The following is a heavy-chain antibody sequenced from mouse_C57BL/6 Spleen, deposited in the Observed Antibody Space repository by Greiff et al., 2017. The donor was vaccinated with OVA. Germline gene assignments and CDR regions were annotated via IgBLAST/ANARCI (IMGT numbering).Heavy chain of an antibody. CDR3: ARNGYFGDYAMDY. CDR2: ISYDGSN. Sequence: EVQVVESGPGLVKPSQSLPLTCSVTGYSITSGYYWNWIRQFPGNKLEWMGYISYDGSNNYNPSLKNRISITRDTSKNQFFLKLNSVTTEDTATYYCARNGYFGDYAMDYWGQGTSVTVSS. CDR1: GYSITSGYY. D-gene: IGHD2-3*01. V-gene: IGHV3-6*01. J-gene: IGHJ4*01.